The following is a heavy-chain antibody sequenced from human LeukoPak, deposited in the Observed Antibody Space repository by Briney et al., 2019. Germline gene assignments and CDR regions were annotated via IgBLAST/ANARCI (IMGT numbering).Heavy chain of an antibody. Sequence: PSETLSLTCTVSGGSISSGDYYWSWIRQPPGKGLEWIGYIYYSGSTYYNPSLKSRVTISVDTSKNQFSLKLSSVTAADTAVYYCARVGMVHGNRGGDYFDYWGQGTLVTVSS. CDR2: IYYSGST. V-gene: IGHV4-30-4*01. J-gene: IGHJ4*02. CDR1: GGSISSGDYY. D-gene: IGHD1/OR15-1a*01. CDR3: ARVGMVHGNRGGDYFDY.